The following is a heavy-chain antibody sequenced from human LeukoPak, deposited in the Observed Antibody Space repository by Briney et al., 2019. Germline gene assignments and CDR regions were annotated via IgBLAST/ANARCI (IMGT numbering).Heavy chain of an antibody. CDR3: AELGITMIGGV. J-gene: IGHJ6*04. CDR1: DFTFTSYG. V-gene: IGHV3-23*01. D-gene: IGHD3-10*02. Sequence: AGGSLRLSCAASDFTFTSYGMSWVRQAPGKGLEWVSAISGSGGSTYYADSVKGRFTISRDNAKNSLYLQMNSLRAEDTAVYYCAELGITMIGGVWGKGTTVTISS. CDR2: ISGSGGST.